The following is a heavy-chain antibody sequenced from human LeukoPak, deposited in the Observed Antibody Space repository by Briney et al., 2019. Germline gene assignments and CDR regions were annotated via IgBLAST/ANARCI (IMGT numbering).Heavy chain of an antibody. Sequence: SETLSLTCAVSGGSISSSNWWSWVRQPPGKGLEWIGEIYHSGSTNYNPSLKSRVTISVDKSKNQFSLKLSSVTAADTAVYYCARDPLAPGDHGRGAFDIWGQGTMVTVSS. J-gene: IGHJ3*02. D-gene: IGHD4-17*01. CDR2: IYHSGST. CDR3: ARDPLAPGDHGRGAFDI. CDR1: GGSISSSNW. V-gene: IGHV4-4*02.